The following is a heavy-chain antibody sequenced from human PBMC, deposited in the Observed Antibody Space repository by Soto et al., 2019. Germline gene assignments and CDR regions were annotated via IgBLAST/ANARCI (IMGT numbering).Heavy chain of an antibody. D-gene: IGHD2-15*01. CDR2: IIPIFGTA. CDR3: ARSDCSGGSCYSENWFDP. J-gene: IGHJ5*02. CDR1: GGTFSSYA. Sequence: QVQLVQSGAEVKKPGSSVKVSCKASGGTFSSYAISWVRQAPGQGLEWMGGIIPIFGTANYAQKFQGRVTITADESKSTAYMELSSLSSEDTAVYYCARSDCSGGSCYSENWFDPWGQGTLVTVSS. V-gene: IGHV1-69*12.